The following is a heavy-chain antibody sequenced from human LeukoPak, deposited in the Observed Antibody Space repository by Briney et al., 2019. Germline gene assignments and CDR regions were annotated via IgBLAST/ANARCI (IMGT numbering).Heavy chain of an antibody. CDR3: AREYYDILTGSNWFDP. D-gene: IGHD3-9*01. CDR2: ISYDGSNK. J-gene: IGHJ5*02. Sequence: GGSLRLSCAASGFTFSSYAMHWVRQAPGKGLEWVAVISYDGSNKYYADSVKGRFTISRDNSKNTLYPQMNSLRAEDTAVYYCAREYYDILTGSNWFDPWGQGTLVTVSS. CDR1: GFTFSSYA. V-gene: IGHV3-30*04.